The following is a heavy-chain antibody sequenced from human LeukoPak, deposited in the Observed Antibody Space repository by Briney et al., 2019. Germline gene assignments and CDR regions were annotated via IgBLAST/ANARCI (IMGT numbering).Heavy chain of an antibody. Sequence: PGGSLRLSCAASGFIFSNYAMSWVRQAPGKGLEWVSGIVASGGATYYADSVKGRFTISRDDSKNTLYLQMNSLRAEDTAVYYCAKAYYYGSGSSYKTFHNWGQGTLVTVSS. V-gene: IGHV3-23*01. J-gene: IGHJ4*02. D-gene: IGHD3-10*01. CDR1: GFIFSNYA. CDR2: IVASGGAT. CDR3: AKAYYYGSGSSYKTFHN.